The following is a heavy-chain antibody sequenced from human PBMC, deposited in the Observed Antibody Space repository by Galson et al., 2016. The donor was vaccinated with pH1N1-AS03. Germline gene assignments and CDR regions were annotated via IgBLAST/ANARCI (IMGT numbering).Heavy chain of an antibody. CDR2: ISDNGINT. D-gene: IGHD3/OR15-3a*01. Sequence: SLRLSCAASGFTFRTFSIYWVRQAPGKGLEYVSGISDNGINTYYADPVKARFTISRDKSKNTVYLQMSSLRTEDTAVYYCANDFNYDFWSGYSFYWGQGALATVSS. J-gene: IGHJ4*02. CDR3: ANDFNYDFWSGYSFY. V-gene: IGHV3-64D*06. CDR1: GFTFRTFS.